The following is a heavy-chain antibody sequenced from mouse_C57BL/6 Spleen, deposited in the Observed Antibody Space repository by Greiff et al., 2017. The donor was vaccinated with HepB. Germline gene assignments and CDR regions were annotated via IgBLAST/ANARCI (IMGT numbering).Heavy chain of an antibody. CDR1: GYTFTDYY. Sequence: EVQLQQSGPELVKPGASVKISCKASGYTFTDYYMNWVKQSHGKSLEWIGDINPNNGGTSYNQKFKGKATLTVDKSSSTAYMALRSLTSEDSAVYYCARCYYGRGAMDYWGQGTSVTVSS. CDR2: INPNNGGT. D-gene: IGHD1-1*01. CDR3: ARCYYGRGAMDY. J-gene: IGHJ4*01. V-gene: IGHV1-26*01.